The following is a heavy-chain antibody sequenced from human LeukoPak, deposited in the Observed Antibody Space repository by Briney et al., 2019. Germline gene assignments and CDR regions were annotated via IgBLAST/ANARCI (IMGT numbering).Heavy chain of an antibody. D-gene: IGHD3-22*01. Sequence: HGGSLRLSCAASGFTFSSYSMNWVRQAPGKGLEWVSYISSSSSTIYYADSVKGRFTISRDNAKNSLYLQMNSLRAEDTAVYYCARTTYDSSGYYFDYWGQGTLVTVSS. CDR1: GFTFSSYS. CDR2: ISSSSSTI. CDR3: ARTTYDSSGYYFDY. J-gene: IGHJ4*02. V-gene: IGHV3-48*01.